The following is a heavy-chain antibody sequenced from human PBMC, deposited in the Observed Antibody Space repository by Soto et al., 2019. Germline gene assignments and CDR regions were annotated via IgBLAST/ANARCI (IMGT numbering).Heavy chain of an antibody. D-gene: IGHD2-15*01. CDR1: GGSISSGGYY. CDR3: AGHLGRGSVTSPTAGSFDY. CDR2: IYYSGST. V-gene: IGHV4-61*08. J-gene: IGHJ4*02. Sequence: PSETLSLTCTVSGGSISSGGYYWSWIRQHPGKGLEWIGYIYYSGSTNYNPSLKSRATISVDMSQNQFSLKLSSVTAADTAVYYCAGHLGRGSVTSPTAGSFDYWGQGTLVTVSS.